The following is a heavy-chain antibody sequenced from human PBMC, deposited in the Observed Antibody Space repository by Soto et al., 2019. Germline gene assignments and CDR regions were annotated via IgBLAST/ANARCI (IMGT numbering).Heavy chain of an antibody. CDR1: GGSISSGGYY. D-gene: IGHD3-10*01. CDR2: MYYSGST. Sequence: QVQLQESGPGLVKSSETLSLTCTVSGGSISSGGYYWSWFRQHPGKGLECIGYMYYSGSTYYNPSLKSRVTTSIDASKNRFFLRLSSVTAADTAVYYCASHYYGSGSDINYWGQGTLVTVSS. J-gene: IGHJ4*02. CDR3: ASHYYGSGSDINY. V-gene: IGHV4-31*03.